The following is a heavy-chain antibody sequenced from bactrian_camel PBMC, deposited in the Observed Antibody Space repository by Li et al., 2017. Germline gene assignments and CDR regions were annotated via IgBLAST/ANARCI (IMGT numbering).Heavy chain of an antibody. D-gene: IGHD5*01. CDR2: INSGGGST. CDR1: GYSYGYSC. Sequence: VQLVESGGGSVQPGESLRLTCAASGYSYGYSCVGWFRQAPGKGLEWVSAINSGGGSTYYADSVKGRFTISKDSAKNTLYLQMNSLKPEDTAVYYCVADGGWVGYSLGYWGQGTQVTVS. J-gene: IGHJ6*01. CDR3: VADGGWVGYSLGY. V-gene: IGHV3S40*01.